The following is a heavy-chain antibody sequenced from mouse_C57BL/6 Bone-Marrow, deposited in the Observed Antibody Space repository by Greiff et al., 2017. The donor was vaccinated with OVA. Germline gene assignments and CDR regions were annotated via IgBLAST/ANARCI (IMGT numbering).Heavy chain of an antibody. Sequence: DVKLQESGPGMVKPSQSLSLTCTVPGYSITSGYDWHWIRHFPGNKLEWMGYISYSGSTNYNPSLKSRISITHDTSKNHFFLKLNSVTTEDTATYYCARYGNHWYFDVWGTGTTVTVSS. CDR2: ISYSGST. CDR1: GYSITSGYD. CDR3: ARYGNHWYFDV. D-gene: IGHD2-10*02. V-gene: IGHV3-1*01. J-gene: IGHJ1*03.